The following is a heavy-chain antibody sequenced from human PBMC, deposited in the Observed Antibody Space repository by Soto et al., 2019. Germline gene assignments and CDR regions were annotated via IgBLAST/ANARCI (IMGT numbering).Heavy chain of an antibody. CDR1: GDSISSYY. CDR2: IHYIGNI. CDR3: ARGGFFGVADDAFDI. J-gene: IGHJ3*02. Sequence: LSLTCTVSGDSISSYYWSWIRQPPGKGLEYIGYIHYIGNINYNPSLKSRVTISADTSKNQVSLKLNFVTAADTAVYYCARGGFFGVADDAFDIWGQGTMVTV. V-gene: IGHV4-59*01. D-gene: IGHD3-3*01.